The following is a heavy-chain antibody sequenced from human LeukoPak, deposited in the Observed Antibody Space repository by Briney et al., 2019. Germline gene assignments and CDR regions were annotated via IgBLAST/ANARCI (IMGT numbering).Heavy chain of an antibody. CDR3: AREATGATGYFDY. CDR2: IPSSGSTI. D-gene: IGHD1-26*01. J-gene: IGHJ4*02. CDR1: GFTFSTYE. V-gene: IGHV3-48*03. Sequence: GGSLRLSCAASGFTFSTYEMNWVRQAPGKGLEWVSYIPSSGSTIYYVDSVKGRFTISRDNAKNSLYLQMNSPRVEDTAVYYCAREATGATGYFDYWGQGTLVTVSS.